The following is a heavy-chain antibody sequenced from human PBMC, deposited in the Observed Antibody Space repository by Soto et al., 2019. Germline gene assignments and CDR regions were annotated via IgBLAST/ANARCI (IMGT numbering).Heavy chain of an antibody. CDR2: VYYSGTT. D-gene: IGHD4-17*01. CDR3: ARTTAVPNTLRSRYFFDY. J-gene: IGHJ4*02. Sequence: SETLSLTCSVSGGSVSDKTYYWSWIRQPPGKRLEWIGYVYYSGTTNYSPSLKSRVPISVDLSKNRFSLRLSSVTTADTALYYCARTTAVPNTLRSRYFFDYWGQGTLVTVSS. V-gene: IGHV4-61*01. CDR1: GGSVSDKTYY.